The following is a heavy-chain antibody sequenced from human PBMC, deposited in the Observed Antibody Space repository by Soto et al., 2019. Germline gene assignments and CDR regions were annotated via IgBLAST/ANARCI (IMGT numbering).Heavy chain of an antibody. J-gene: IGHJ3*02. CDR3: AKDLGVGYCSSTSCYAFDI. V-gene: IGHV3-23*01. CDR2: ISGSGGST. CDR1: GFTFSSYA. D-gene: IGHD2-2*01. Sequence: GGSLRLSCAASGFTFSSYAMSWVRQAPGKGLEWVSAISGSGGSTYYADSVKGRFTISRDNSKNTLYRQMNSLRAEDTAVYYCAKDLGVGYCSSTSCYAFDIWGQGTMVTVSS.